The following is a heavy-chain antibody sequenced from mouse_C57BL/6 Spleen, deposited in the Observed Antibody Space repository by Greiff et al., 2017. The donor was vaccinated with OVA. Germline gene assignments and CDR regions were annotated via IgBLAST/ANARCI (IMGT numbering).Heavy chain of an antibody. J-gene: IGHJ3*01. CDR3: ARDGEYDNDVDWFAY. V-gene: IGHV1-7*01. CDR2: INPSSGCT. Sequence: VQVVESGAELAQPGASVKLSCKASGYTFTSYWMHWVKQRPGQGLEWIGYINPSSGCTKYNQKFKDKATLTADKSSSTAYMQLSSLTYEDSAVYYCARDGEYDNDVDWFAYWGQGTLVTVSA. CDR1: GYTFTSYW. D-gene: IGHD2-4*01.